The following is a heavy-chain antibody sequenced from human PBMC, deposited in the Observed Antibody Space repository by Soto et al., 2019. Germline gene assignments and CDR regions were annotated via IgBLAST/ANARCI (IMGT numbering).Heavy chain of an antibody. Sequence: GGSLRLSCAASGFTFSSYAMHWVRQAPGKGLEWVAVISYDGSNRDYADSVKGRFTISRDNSKSTLYLQMNSLRGDDTAVYYCAKRRGITLIAKGLAPYYYYGMDVWGQGTTVTVSS. CDR1: GFTFSSYA. D-gene: IGHD3-22*01. CDR3: AKRRGITLIAKGLAPYYYYGMDV. CDR2: ISYDGSNR. V-gene: IGHV3-30*18. J-gene: IGHJ6*02.